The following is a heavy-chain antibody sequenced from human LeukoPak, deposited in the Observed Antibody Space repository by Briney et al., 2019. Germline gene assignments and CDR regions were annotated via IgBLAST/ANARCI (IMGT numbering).Heavy chain of an antibody. Sequence: GGSLRLSCAASGFTFSSYAMRWVRPAPAKGLEWVSAISGSGGSTYYADSLKGRFTISRDNSKNTLYLQMNSLRAEDTAVYYCAKDRRDYGMDVWGQGTTVTVSS. CDR2: ISGSGGST. V-gene: IGHV3-23*01. CDR1: GFTFSSYA. CDR3: AKDRRDYGMDV. J-gene: IGHJ6*02.